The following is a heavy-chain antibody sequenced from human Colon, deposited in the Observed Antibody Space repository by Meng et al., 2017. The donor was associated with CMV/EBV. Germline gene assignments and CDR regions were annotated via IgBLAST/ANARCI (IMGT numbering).Heavy chain of an antibody. Sequence: GESLKISCAASGFTFSSYGMHWVRQAPGKGLEWVAFIRFDGSDETYANSVKGRFTISRDNSRNTLYLQMNSLRDEDTAVYYCAADAYSRAMDIWGQGTTVTVSS. D-gene: IGHD6-13*01. J-gene: IGHJ6*02. CDR2: IRFDGSDE. V-gene: IGHV3-30*02. CDR3: AADAYSRAMDI. CDR1: GFTFSSYG.